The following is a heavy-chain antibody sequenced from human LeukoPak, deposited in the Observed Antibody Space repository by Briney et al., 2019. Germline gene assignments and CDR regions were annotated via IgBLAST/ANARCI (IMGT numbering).Heavy chain of an antibody. CDR1: GFTFSGSA. CDR3: TRRITIFLGMDV. J-gene: IGHJ6*02. CDR2: IRSKANSYAT. V-gene: IGHV3-73*01. D-gene: IGHD3-3*01. Sequence: GGSLTLSCAASGFTFSGSAMHWVRQASGKGLEWVGRIRSKANSYATAYAASVKGRFTISRDDSKNTAYLQMNSLKTEDTAVYYCTRRITIFLGMDVWGQGTTVTVSS.